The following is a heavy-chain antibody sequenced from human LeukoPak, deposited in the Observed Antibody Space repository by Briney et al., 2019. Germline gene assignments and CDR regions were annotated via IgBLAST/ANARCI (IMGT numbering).Heavy chain of an antibody. V-gene: IGHV1-69*05. J-gene: IGHJ6*03. CDR2: IITIFGTA. CDR1: GGTFSSYA. CDR3: ARDGGDYGSGNYYYYMDV. Sequence: SVKVSCKASGGTFSSYAISWVRQAPGQGLEWMGGIITIFGTANHAQKFQGRVTITTDESTSTAYMELSSLRSEDTAVCYCARDGGDYGSGNYYYYMDVWGKGTTVTVSS. D-gene: IGHD3-10*01.